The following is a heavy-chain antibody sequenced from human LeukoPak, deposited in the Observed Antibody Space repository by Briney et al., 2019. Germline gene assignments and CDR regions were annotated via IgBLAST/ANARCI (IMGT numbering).Heavy chain of an antibody. V-gene: IGHV3-7*01. Sequence: GGSLRLSCAASGFTVSNYWMNWVRQAPGKGLEWVANIKQDGSEKYYVDSVKGRFTISRDNAKNSLYLQMNSLRAEDTAVYYCARGRFFDYWGQGTLVSVSS. D-gene: IGHD3-3*01. CDR3: ARGRFFDY. CDR2: IKQDGSEK. J-gene: IGHJ4*02. CDR1: GFTVSNYW.